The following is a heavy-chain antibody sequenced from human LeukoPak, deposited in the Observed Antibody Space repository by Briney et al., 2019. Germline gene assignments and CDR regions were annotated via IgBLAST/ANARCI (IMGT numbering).Heavy chain of an antibody. J-gene: IGHJ6*02. CDR2: ISYDGSEK. Sequence: PGRSLRLSCAASGFIFNTFAMNWVRQAPGKGLEWVAFISYDGSEKYYTDSVKGRFTVSRDNSENTGFLQLNNLRAEDTAVFYCAKPMAVAGRGWYGLDVWGQGTTVTVSS. D-gene: IGHD6-19*01. CDR3: AKPMAVAGRGWYGLDV. V-gene: IGHV3-30*18. CDR1: GFIFNTFA.